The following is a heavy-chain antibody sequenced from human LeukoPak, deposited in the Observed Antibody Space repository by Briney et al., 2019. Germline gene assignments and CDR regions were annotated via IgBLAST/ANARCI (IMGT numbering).Heavy chain of an antibody. J-gene: IGHJ4*02. CDR2: IRYDGSDK. CDR3: ATYSSSWYKSTDFDY. V-gene: IGHV3-30*02. CDR1: GFTFSSCG. D-gene: IGHD6-13*01. Sequence: GGSLRLSCAASGFTFSSCGMHWVRQAPGKGLEWVAFIRYDGSDKYYADSVQGRFTISRDSSKNTLYLQMNSLRAEDTAVYYCATYSSSWYKSTDFDYWGQGTLVTVSS.